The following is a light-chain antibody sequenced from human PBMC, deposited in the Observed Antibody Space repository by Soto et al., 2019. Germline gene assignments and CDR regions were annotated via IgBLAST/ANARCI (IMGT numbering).Light chain of an antibody. Sequence: EIVLTQSPATLSLPPGETATLTLRASQSVSSFFAWYQQKPGQAPRLLIYDATNSATSIPARCSGSGSGTVFTLTISSLEPEYFAVYYCQQRSNSCTFGQGTRVAIK. CDR2: DAT. J-gene: IGKJ5*01. V-gene: IGKV3-11*01. CDR3: QQRSNSCT. CDR1: QSVSSF.